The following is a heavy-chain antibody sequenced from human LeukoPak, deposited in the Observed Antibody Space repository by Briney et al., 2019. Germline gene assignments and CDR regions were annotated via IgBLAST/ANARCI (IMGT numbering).Heavy chain of an antibody. CDR1: GASISVYY. V-gene: IGHV4-59*01. CDR3: ARVSREAYYDFWSGYYPGGLFDY. Sequence: SETLSLTCTVSGASISVYYWTWIRQAPGRGLEWIGHIHHSGSTNYNPSLKSRVTISVDTSKNQFSLKLSSVTAADTAVYYCARVSREAYYDFWSGYYPGGLFDYWGQGTLVTVSS. J-gene: IGHJ4*02. D-gene: IGHD3-3*01. CDR2: IHHSGST.